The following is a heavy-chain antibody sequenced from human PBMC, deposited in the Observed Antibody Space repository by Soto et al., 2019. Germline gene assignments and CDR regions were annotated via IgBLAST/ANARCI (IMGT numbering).Heavy chain of an antibody. CDR3: ARDAIYSSSTYNWFDP. CDR2: ISSSSSTI. D-gene: IGHD6-13*01. V-gene: IGHV3-48*01. CDR1: GFTFSSYS. J-gene: IGHJ5*02. Sequence: GGSLRLSCAASGFTFSSYSMNWVRQAPGKGLEWVSYISSSSSTIYYADSVKGRFTISRDNAKNSLYLQMNSLRAEDTAVYYCARDAIYSSSTYNWFDPWGQGTLVTVSS.